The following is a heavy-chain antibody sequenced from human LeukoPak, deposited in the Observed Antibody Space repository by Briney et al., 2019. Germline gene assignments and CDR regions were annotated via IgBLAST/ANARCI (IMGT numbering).Heavy chain of an antibody. D-gene: IGHD3-10*01. Sequence: PGGSLRLSCAASGFTVSSNYMSWVRQAPGKGLEWVSVIYSGGSTYYADSVKGRFTISRDNSKNTLYLQMNSLRAEDTAVYYCARASYYYGSGSYNWDWFDPWGQGTLVTVSS. V-gene: IGHV3-66*01. CDR1: GFTVSSNY. CDR3: ARASYYYGSGSYNWDWFDP. CDR2: IYSGGST. J-gene: IGHJ5*02.